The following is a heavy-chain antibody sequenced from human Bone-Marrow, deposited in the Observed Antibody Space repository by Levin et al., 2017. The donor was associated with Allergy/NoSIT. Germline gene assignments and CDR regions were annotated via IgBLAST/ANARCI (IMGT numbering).Heavy chain of an antibody. D-gene: IGHD3-3*01. CDR2: IFASGGHT. J-gene: IGHJ4*02. V-gene: IGHV3-23*01. CDR1: GFTFDMYA. Sequence: GESLKISCVASGFTFDMYAMSWVRQAPGRGLEWVSGIFASGGHTYYADFAKGRFTISRDNSKNTLYLQMNNLRAEDTAIYYCADFVDYGDKWGQGTLVTVSS. CDR3: ADFVDYGDK.